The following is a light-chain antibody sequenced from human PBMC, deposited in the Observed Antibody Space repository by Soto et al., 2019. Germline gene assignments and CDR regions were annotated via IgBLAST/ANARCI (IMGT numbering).Light chain of an antibody. CDR3: SSYAGSSTWV. Sequence: QSVLTQPPSASGSLGQSVTIPCTGTSSDVGAYDYVSWYQQQPGKAPKLVIYGVTEWPSGVPDRFSGSKSGNTASLTVSGLQSEDEADYYCSSYAGSSTWVFGGGTQLTVL. CDR2: GVT. CDR1: SSDVGAYDY. J-gene: IGLJ3*02. V-gene: IGLV2-8*01.